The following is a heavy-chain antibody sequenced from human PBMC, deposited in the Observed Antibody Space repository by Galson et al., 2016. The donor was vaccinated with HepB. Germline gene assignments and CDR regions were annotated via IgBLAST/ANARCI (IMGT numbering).Heavy chain of an antibody. J-gene: IGHJ6*02. CDR1: GFSLSTYN. Sequence: SLRLSCAASGFSLSTYNTYWVRQAPGKGLEWVAVIWSDGRNKWYVDSVKGRFTISRDNSKNTVYLQMNSLRAEDTAMYYCTRRRGSSIYAMDGWGQGTTVIVSS. CDR2: IWSDGRNK. D-gene: IGHD2-2*01. V-gene: IGHV3-33*07. CDR3: TRRRGSSIYAMDG.